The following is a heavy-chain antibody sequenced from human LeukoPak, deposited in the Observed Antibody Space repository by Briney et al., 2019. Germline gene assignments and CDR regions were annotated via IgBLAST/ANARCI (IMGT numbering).Heavy chain of an antibody. D-gene: IGHD3-3*01. J-gene: IGHJ4*02. CDR3: AREYYDFWSGYRFHDY. Sequence: GGSLRLSCAASGFTFSDYYMSWIRQAPGKGLEWVSYISSSGSTIYYADSVKGRSTISRDNAKNSLYLQMNSLRAEDTAVYYCAREYYDFWSGYRFHDYWGQGTLVTVSS. CDR1: GFTFSDYY. V-gene: IGHV3-11*01. CDR2: ISSSGSTI.